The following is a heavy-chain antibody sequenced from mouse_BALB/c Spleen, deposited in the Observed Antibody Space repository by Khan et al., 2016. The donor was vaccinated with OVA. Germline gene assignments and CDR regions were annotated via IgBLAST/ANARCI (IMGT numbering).Heavy chain of an antibody. Sequence: QVQLKQSGPGLVAPSQSLSITCTVSGFSLTSYGVSWVRQPPGKGLEWLGVIWRDGSTNFHSALISRLSICKDNSKDRVNLKLNSLQTDETAAYYCAKVTPDYYSMDYWGQGTSVTVSS. V-gene: IGHV2-3*01. D-gene: IGHD1-1*01. CDR3: AKVTPDYYSMDY. CDR1: GFSLTSYG. CDR2: IWRDGST. J-gene: IGHJ4*01.